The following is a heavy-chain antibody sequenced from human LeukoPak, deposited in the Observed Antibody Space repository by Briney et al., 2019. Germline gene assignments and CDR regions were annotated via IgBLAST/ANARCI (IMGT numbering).Heavy chain of an antibody. CDR1: GFTFSSYS. D-gene: IGHD2-2*01. J-gene: IGHJ4*02. CDR3: ARDWLLSAHFDY. Sequence: GGSLRLSCAASGFTFSSYSMNWVRQAPGKGLEWVSSISSSSSYIYYADSVKGRFTISRDNAKNSLYLQMNSLRAEDTAVYYCARDWLLSAHFDYWGQGTLVTVSS. CDR2: ISSSSSYI. V-gene: IGHV3-21*01.